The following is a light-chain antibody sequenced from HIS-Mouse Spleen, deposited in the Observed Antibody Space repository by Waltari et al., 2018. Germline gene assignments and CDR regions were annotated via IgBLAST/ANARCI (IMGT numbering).Light chain of an antibody. CDR1: SLRSYY. Sequence: SSELTQDPAVSVALGQTGRITCQGDSLRSYYASRYQQKPGKAPVLVIYGKNNRPSGIPDLFSGSSSGNTASLTITGAQAEDEADYYCNSRDSSGNHYVFGTGTKVTVL. CDR2: GKN. J-gene: IGLJ1*01. CDR3: NSRDSSGNHYV. V-gene: IGLV3-19*01.